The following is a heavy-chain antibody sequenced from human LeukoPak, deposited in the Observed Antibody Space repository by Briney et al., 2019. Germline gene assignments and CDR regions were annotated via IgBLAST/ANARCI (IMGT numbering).Heavy chain of an antibody. Sequence: GASVTVSCKASGYSFTSYSIHWVRQAPGQGLEWMGIINPSGGRTNYAQKLQDRVTMTRDTSTSTVYMELSSLRSEDTAVYLCARERSSVRAFDIWGQGTMVTVSS. D-gene: IGHD3-22*01. V-gene: IGHV1-46*01. CDR1: GYSFTSYS. CDR3: ARERSSVRAFDI. J-gene: IGHJ3*02. CDR2: INPSGGRT.